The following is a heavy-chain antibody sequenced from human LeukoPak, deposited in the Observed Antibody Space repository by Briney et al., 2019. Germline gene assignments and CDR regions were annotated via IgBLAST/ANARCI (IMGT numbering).Heavy chain of an antibody. D-gene: IGHD3-10*01. CDR3: ARDRREVRGVIIDSEDYFDY. CDR2: ISSYKGNT. J-gene: IGHJ4*02. Sequence: ASVKVSCKASGYTFTSYGISWVRQAPGQGLEWMGWISSYKGNTNYAQKFQGRVTMTTDTSTTTAYMELRSLRSDDTAVYYCARDRREVRGVIIDSEDYFDYRGQGTLVTVSS. V-gene: IGHV1-18*01. CDR1: GYTFTSYG.